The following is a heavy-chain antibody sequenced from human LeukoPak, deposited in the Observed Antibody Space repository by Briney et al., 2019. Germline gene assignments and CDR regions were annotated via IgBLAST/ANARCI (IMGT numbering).Heavy chain of an antibody. Sequence: PGRSLRLSGAASGFTFSSYGMHWVRQAPGKGLEWVAVIWYDGSNKYYADSVKGRFTISRDNSKNTLYLQMNSLRAEDTAVYYCAREPDRDYYGSGSHPDYWGQGTLVTVSS. V-gene: IGHV3-33*01. D-gene: IGHD3-10*01. CDR3: AREPDRDYYGSGSHPDY. CDR1: GFTFSSYG. J-gene: IGHJ4*02. CDR2: IWYDGSNK.